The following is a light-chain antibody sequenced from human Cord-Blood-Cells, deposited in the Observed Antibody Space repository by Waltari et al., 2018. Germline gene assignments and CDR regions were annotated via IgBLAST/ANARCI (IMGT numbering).Light chain of an antibody. J-gene: IGKJ4*01. CDR2: AAS. CDR3: QQSYSTLT. CDR1: QSISSY. Sequence: DIQLTQSPSSLSASVGDRVTITCRASQSISSYLNCYQQKPGKAPKLLSYAASSLQSGVPSRFSGSESGTDFTLTISSLQPEDFATYYCQQSYSTLTFGGGTKVEIK. V-gene: IGKV1-39*01.